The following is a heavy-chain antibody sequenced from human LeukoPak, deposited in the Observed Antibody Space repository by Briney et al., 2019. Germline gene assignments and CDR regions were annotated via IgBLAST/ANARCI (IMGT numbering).Heavy chain of an antibody. D-gene: IGHD1-1*01. Sequence: GGSLRLSCAASGFTFSTYEMNWVRQAPGKGLEWVSYISSRGSAIYYADSVKGRFTISRDIAKTSLYLQMNSLRAEDTAIYYCARDMEPDAFDIWGQGTMVTVSS. V-gene: IGHV3-48*03. CDR3: ARDMEPDAFDI. CDR2: ISSRGSAI. J-gene: IGHJ3*02. CDR1: GFTFSTYE.